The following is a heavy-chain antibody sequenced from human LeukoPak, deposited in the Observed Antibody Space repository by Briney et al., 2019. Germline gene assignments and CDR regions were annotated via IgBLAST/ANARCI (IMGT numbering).Heavy chain of an antibody. Sequence: PSETLSLACTVPRGSINSGTLSWSWIRQPAGKGLEWIGHIYSSGSTNYNPSLKSRVTMSLDMSKNQFSLNLRSVTAADTAVYYCARDHTFDRTFDYWGQGTLVTVSS. CDR1: RGSINSGTLS. V-gene: IGHV4-61*09. D-gene: IGHD3-22*01. J-gene: IGHJ4*02. CDR3: ARDHTFDRTFDY. CDR2: IYSSGST.